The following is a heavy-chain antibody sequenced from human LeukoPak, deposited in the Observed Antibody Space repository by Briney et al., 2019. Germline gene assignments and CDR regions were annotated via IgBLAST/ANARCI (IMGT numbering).Heavy chain of an antibody. V-gene: IGHV3-30*02. CDR2: IRYDGSNK. CDR1: GFTFSSYG. Sequence: PGGSLRLSCAASGFTFSSYGMHWVRQAPGKGLEWVAFIRYDGSNKYYADSVKGRFTISRDNSKNTLYLQMNSLRAEDTAVYYCAKVDGVGVAFEYFQHWGQGTLVTVSS. J-gene: IGHJ1*01. D-gene: IGHD3-3*01. CDR3: AKVDGVGVAFEYFQH.